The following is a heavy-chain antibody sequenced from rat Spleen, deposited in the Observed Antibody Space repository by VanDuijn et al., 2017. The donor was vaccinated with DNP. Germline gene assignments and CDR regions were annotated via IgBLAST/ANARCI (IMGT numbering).Heavy chain of an antibody. CDR2: ISYSGGT. CDR3: ARWTRYFDY. Sequence: EVQLQESGSGLVKPSQSLSLTCSVTGYSITSNYWGWIRKFPGNKLEYIGHISYSGGTNYNPSLKSRISITRDTSKNHFFLHLNSETTEDTATYYCARWTRYFDYWGQGVMVTVSS. V-gene: IGHV3-1*01. J-gene: IGHJ2*01. D-gene: IGHD1-7*01. CDR1: GYSITSNY.